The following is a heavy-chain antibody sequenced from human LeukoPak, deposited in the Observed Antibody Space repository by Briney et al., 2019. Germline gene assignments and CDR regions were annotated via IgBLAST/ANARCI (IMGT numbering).Heavy chain of an antibody. D-gene: IGHD3-16*01. CDR2: INPDSGFT. J-gene: IGHJ4*02. V-gene: IGHV1-2*02. CDR1: GYKFTDDY. Sequence: ASVKVSCKASGYKFTDDYIHWVRQASGQGLEFMGWINPDSGFTNYAQKFKGRVTMTRDTSISTAYLEVRSLTSDDTAVYYCAPTAEAYTSWWKVWGQGTLVTVSS. CDR3: APTAEAYTSWWKV.